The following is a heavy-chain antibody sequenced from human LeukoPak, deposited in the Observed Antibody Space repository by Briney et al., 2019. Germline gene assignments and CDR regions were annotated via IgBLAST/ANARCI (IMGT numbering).Heavy chain of an antibody. V-gene: IGHV3-21*01. Sequence: GGSLRLSCAASGFTFSSHSMNWVRQAPGKGLEWVSSISSSGSYIYNADSVTGRFIISRDNVKNSLYLQMNSLRAEDTAIYYCAREYVRAKDYWGQGTQVTVSS. CDR2: ISSSGSYI. CDR3: AREYVRAKDY. J-gene: IGHJ4*02. D-gene: IGHD1-26*01. CDR1: GFTFSSHS.